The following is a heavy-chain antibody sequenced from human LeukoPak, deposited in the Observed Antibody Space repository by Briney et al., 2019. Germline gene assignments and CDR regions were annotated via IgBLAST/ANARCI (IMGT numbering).Heavy chain of an antibody. CDR3: ARHAGGISATGTRPFDY. V-gene: IGHV4-39*01. J-gene: IGHJ4*02. CDR2: IYYSGST. CDR1: GASFSSSPYY. D-gene: IGHD6-13*01. Sequence: PSETLSLTCTVSGASFSSSPYYWGWIRQPPGKGLEWIGSIYYSGSTYYNPSLKSRVTMSVDTSKNQFSLKLSSVTAADTAVYYCARHAGGISATGTRPFDYWGQGTLVTVSS.